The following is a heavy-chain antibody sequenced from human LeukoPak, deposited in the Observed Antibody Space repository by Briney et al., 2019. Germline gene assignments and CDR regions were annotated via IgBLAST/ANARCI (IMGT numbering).Heavy chain of an antibody. V-gene: IGHV3-30-3*01. Sequence: GSLRLSCAASGFTFSSYAMHWVRQAPAKGLEWVAVISYDGSNKYYADSVKGRFTISRDNSKNTLYLQMNSLRAEDTAVYYCAREYDTMVRGVGDAFDIWGQGTMVTVSS. D-gene: IGHD3-10*01. J-gene: IGHJ3*02. CDR2: ISYDGSNK. CDR3: AREYDTMVRGVGDAFDI. CDR1: GFTFSSYA.